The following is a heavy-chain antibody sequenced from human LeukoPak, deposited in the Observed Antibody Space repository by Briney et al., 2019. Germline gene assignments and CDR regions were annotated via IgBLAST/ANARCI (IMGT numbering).Heavy chain of an antibody. V-gene: IGHV3-33*01. CDR1: GFTFSTFG. Sequence: GGSLRLSCAASGFTFSTFGMHWVRQAPGKGLEWVAVIWSDGTNKYYGDSVKGRFTISRGNSKNTLSLQMNSLRAEDTAVYYCARDVSGDGMAWLDPWGQGTLVTVSS. D-gene: IGHD3-10*01. J-gene: IGHJ5*02. CDR3: ARDVSGDGMAWLDP. CDR2: IWSDGTNK.